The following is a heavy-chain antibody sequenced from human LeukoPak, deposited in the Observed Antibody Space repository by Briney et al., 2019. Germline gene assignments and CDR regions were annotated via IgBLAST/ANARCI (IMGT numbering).Heavy chain of an antibody. CDR1: GFSFSNYP. CDR3: AKSYSSIYSSGDY. Sequence: GGSLRLSCAASGFSFSNYPMTWVRQAPGKGLEWVSSIRASGPGTYYTDSVKGRFTISRDNSKNTLYLQMNSLRAEDTAVYFCAKSYSSIYSSGDYWGQGTLVTVSS. CDR2: IRASGPGT. V-gene: IGHV3-23*01. J-gene: IGHJ4*02. D-gene: IGHD2-2*01.